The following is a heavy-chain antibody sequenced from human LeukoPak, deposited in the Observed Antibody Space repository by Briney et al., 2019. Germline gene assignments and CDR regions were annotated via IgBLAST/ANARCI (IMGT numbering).Heavy chain of an antibody. Sequence: SETLSLTCAVYGGSFSGYYWSWIRQPPGKGLEWIGEINHSGSTNHNPSLKSRVTISVDTSKNQFSLKLSSVTAADTAVYYCARAGGWYPNAGAFDIWGQGTMVTVSS. D-gene: IGHD6-19*01. CDR3: ARAGGWYPNAGAFDI. V-gene: IGHV4-34*01. CDR2: INHSGST. J-gene: IGHJ3*02. CDR1: GGSFSGYY.